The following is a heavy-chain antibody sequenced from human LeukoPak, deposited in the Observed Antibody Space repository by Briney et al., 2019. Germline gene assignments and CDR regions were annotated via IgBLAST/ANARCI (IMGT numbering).Heavy chain of an antibody. J-gene: IGHJ4*02. CDR2: MNPDSGDT. CDR1: GYSFTNYN. Sequence: ASVKVSCRASGYSFTNYNINWVRQARGQGLECLGEMNPDSGDTVYGQKFRGRVTLTRNTSMMTAFMEIHNLRSEDTAVYYCARGRLGGFDSWGQGTLVTVSS. V-gene: IGHV1-8*01. CDR3: ARGRLGGFDS. D-gene: IGHD6-25*01.